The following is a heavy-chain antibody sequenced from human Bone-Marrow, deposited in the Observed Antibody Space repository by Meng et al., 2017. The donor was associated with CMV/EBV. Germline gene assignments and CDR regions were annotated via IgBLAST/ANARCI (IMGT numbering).Heavy chain of an antibody. CDR1: GYTFTSYD. D-gene: IGHD3-3*01. Sequence: ASVKVSCKASGYTFTSYDINWVRQATGQGLEWMGWMNPNSGNTGYAQKFQGRVTMTRNTSISTAYMELSSLRSEDTAVYYCARDPSLRRFLEWLLDYWGQGTLVTVSS. V-gene: IGHV1-8*01. J-gene: IGHJ4*02. CDR3: ARDPSLRRFLEWLLDY. CDR2: MNPNSGNT.